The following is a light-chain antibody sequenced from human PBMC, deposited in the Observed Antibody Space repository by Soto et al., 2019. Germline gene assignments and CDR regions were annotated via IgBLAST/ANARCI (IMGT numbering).Light chain of an antibody. Sequence: EIVLTQSPATLSLSPGERATLSCRASQSVSSYLAWYQQKPGQAPRLLIHDASNRAAGIPARFSGSGSGTYFALTISGLEPADFAIYYCQQRSTWPPTFGQGTQVEIK. CDR1: QSVSSY. V-gene: IGKV3-11*01. CDR3: QQRSTWPPT. J-gene: IGKJ1*01. CDR2: DAS.